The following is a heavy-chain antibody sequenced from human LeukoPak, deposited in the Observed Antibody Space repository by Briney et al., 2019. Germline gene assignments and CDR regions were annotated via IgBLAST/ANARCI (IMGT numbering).Heavy chain of an antibody. CDR2: IIPIFGTA. D-gene: IGHD6-19*01. CDR1: GYTFTTYD. V-gene: IGHV1-69*13. Sequence: ASVKVSCKASGYTFTTYDINWVRQAPGQGLEWMGGIIPIFGTANYAQKFQGRVTITADESTSTAYMELSSLRSEDTAVYYCARDRGYSSGWYEFDYWGQGTLVTVSS. J-gene: IGHJ4*02. CDR3: ARDRGYSSGWYEFDY.